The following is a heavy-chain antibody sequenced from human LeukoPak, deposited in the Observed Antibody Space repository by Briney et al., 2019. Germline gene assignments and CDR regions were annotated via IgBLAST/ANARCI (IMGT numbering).Heavy chain of an antibody. CDR2: ISASGNT. Sequence: GSLRLSCAASGFTFSNAWMSWIRQPAGKGLEWIGRISASGNTNYDPSLKSRVTMSVDTSMNLFALKLSSVTAADTAVYYCARQGVATAIDYWGQGTLVTVSS. D-gene: IGHD2-21*02. CDR3: ARQGVATAIDY. V-gene: IGHV4-4*07. J-gene: IGHJ4*02. CDR1: GFTFSNAW.